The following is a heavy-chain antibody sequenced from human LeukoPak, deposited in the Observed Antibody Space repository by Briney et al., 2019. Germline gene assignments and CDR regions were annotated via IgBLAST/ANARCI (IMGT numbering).Heavy chain of an antibody. J-gene: IGHJ4*02. CDR1: GGSISGYH. CDR2: ISYTGIT. D-gene: IGHD1-1*01. Sequence: SETLSLTCVVSGGSISGYHWGWIRQPPGKGLEWIGYISYTGITRDNPSLRSRVFMSVDTSKNQFSLRLSSVTAADTAVYYCTREAGNTQYFDYWGQGTLVTVSS. CDR3: TREAGNTQYFDY. V-gene: IGHV4-59*12.